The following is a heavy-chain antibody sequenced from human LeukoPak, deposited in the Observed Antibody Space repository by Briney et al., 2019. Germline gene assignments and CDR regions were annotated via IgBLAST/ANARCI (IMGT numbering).Heavy chain of an antibody. J-gene: IGHJ4*02. V-gene: IGHV4-59*04. CDR1: GGSISTYY. Sequence: SETLSLTCTVSGGSISTYYWNWIRQPPGKGLEWIGYIYHSGSTYYNPSLKSRVTISVDRSKNQFSLKLSSVTAADTAVYYCAGGNWNYGTFDYWGQGTLVTVSS. D-gene: IGHD1-7*01. CDR3: AGGNWNYGTFDY. CDR2: IYHSGST.